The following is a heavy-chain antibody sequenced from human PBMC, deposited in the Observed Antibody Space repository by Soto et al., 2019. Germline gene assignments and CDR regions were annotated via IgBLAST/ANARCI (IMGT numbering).Heavy chain of an antibody. CDR3: ARNDYGDYDWFDP. J-gene: IGHJ5*02. D-gene: IGHD4-17*01. Sequence: PSETLSLTCAVYGGSFSGYYWSWIRQPPGKGLEWIGEINHSGSTNYNPSLKSRVTISVDTSKNQFSLKLSSVTAADTAVYYCARNDYGDYDWFDPWGQGTLVTVSS. CDR1: GGSFSGYY. V-gene: IGHV4-34*01. CDR2: INHSGST.